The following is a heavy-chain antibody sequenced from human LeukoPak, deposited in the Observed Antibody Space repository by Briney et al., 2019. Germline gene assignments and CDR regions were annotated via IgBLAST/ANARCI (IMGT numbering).Heavy chain of an antibody. V-gene: IGHV1-18*01. Sequence: GASVKVSCKASGYTFTSYGISWVRQAPGQGLEGMGGISAYNGNTNYAQKLQGRVTMTTDTSTSTAYMELRSLRSDDTAVYYCAREEGYSSSWYGRNYYYYGMDVWGQGTTVTVSS. D-gene: IGHD6-13*01. CDR1: GYTFTSYG. J-gene: IGHJ6*02. CDR2: ISAYNGNT. CDR3: AREEGYSSSWYGRNYYYYGMDV.